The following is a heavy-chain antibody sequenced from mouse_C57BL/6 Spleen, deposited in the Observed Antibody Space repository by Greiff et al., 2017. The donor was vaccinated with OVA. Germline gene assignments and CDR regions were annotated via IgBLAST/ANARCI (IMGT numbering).Heavy chain of an antibody. CDR1: GYSITSGYY. D-gene: IGHD5-5*01. V-gene: IGHV3-6*01. J-gene: IGHJ2*01. CDR2: ISYDGSN. CDR3: ARGGTTSYFDY. Sequence: EVQLQESGPGLVKPSQSLSLTCSVTGYSITSGYYWNWIRQFPGNKLEWMGYISYDGSNNYNPSLKNRISITRDTSKNQFFLKLNSVTTEDTATYYCARGGTTSYFDYWGQGTTLTVSS.